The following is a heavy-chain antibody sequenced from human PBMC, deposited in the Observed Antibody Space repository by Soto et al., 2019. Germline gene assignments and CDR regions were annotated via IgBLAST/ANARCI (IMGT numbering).Heavy chain of an antibody. D-gene: IGHD3-22*01. CDR3: ASGPYYYDRSRYLGRSGPYYYGMDV. J-gene: IGHJ6*02. CDR1: GGTFSSYA. Sequence: ASVKVSCKASGGTFSSYAISWVRQAPGQGLEWMGGIIPIFGTANYAQKFQGRVTITADESTSTAYMELSSLRSEDTAVYYCASGPYYYDRSRYLGRSGPYYYGMDVWGQGTTVTVSS. CDR2: IIPIFGTA. V-gene: IGHV1-69*13.